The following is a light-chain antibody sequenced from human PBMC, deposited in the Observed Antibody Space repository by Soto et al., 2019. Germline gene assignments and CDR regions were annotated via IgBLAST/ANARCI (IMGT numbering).Light chain of an antibody. CDR3: QSYDSSLGAWV. J-gene: IGLJ3*02. CDR1: SSNLGAGFD. V-gene: IGLV1-40*01. Sequence: QAVVTQPPSVSGAPGQRVTVSCTGSSSNLGAGFDVHWYQQLPGTAPKVVINGNVNRPSGVPDRFSGSKSGTSASLAITGLQAEDEADYYCQSYDSSLGAWVFGGGTKVTVL. CDR2: GNV.